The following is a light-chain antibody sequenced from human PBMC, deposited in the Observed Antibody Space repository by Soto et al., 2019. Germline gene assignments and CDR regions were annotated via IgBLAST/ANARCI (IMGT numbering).Light chain of an antibody. CDR3: QQYNNWLWT. CDR2: GAS. V-gene: IGKV3-15*01. Sequence: DIVMTQSPDTLSLSPGEIASPSCGASKLVGTSMAWYHQKPGQPPRLLIYGASNRATGVSARFSGSGSGTEFTLTISSLQSEDFAVYYCQQYNNWLWTFGQGTKVDIK. CDR1: KLVGTS. J-gene: IGKJ1*01.